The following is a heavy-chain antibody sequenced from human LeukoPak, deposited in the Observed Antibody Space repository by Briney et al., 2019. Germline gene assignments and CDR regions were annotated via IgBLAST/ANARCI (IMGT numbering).Heavy chain of an antibody. CDR2: STHRGST. Sequence: SETLSLTCAVYGGSFSGHYWTWIRQPPGKGLEWIGESTHRGSTNYNPSLKSRVSISVDTSKHQFSLKLPSVTAADTAVYHCARGRTGAAALDFWGPGTLVTVSS. CDR1: GGSFSGHY. J-gene: IGHJ4*02. V-gene: IGHV4-34*01. D-gene: IGHD1-1*01. CDR3: ARGRTGAAALDF.